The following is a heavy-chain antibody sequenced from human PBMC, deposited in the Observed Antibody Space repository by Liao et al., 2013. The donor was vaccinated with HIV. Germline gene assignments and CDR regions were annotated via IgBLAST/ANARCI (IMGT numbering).Heavy chain of an antibody. V-gene: IGHV4-34*01. CDR3: ARGPPTELAGAFDI. CDR2: INHSGST. CDR1: GGSFSGYY. D-gene: IGHD1-26*01. J-gene: IGHJ3*02. Sequence: QVQLQQWGAGLLKPSETLSLTCAVYGGSFSGYYWSWIRQPPGKGLEWIGEINHSGSTNYNPSLKSRVTISVDTSKNQFSLKLSSVTAADTAVYYCARGPPTELAGAFDIWGQGTMVTVSS.